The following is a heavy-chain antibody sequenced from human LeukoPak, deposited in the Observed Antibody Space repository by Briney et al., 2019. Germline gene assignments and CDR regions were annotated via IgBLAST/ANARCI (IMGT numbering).Heavy chain of an antibody. CDR2: IYYSGST. J-gene: IGHJ3*02. D-gene: IGHD2-15*01. V-gene: IGHV4-59*01. Sequence: SETLSLTCTVSGGSISSYYWSWIRQPPGKGLEWIGYIYYSGSTNYNPSLKSRVTISVDTSKNQFSLKLSSVTAADTAVYYCAREPNPPSYCSGGSCYSEAFDIWGQGTMVTVSS. CDR3: AREPNPPSYCSGGSCYSEAFDI. CDR1: GGSISSYY.